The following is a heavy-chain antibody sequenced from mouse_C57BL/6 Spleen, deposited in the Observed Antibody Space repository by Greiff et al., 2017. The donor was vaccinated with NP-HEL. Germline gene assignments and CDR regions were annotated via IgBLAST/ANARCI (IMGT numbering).Heavy chain of an antibody. Sequence: EVQLQQSGAELVRPGASVKLSCTASGFNIKDDYMHWVKQRPEQGLEWIGWIDPENGDTEYASKFQGKATITADTSSNTAYLQLSSLTSEDTAVYYCTLYDCSSHWYFDVWGTGTTVTVSS. CDR3: TLYDCSSHWYFDV. D-gene: IGHD2-3*01. CDR2: IDPENGDT. V-gene: IGHV14-4*01. CDR1: GFNIKDDY. J-gene: IGHJ1*03.